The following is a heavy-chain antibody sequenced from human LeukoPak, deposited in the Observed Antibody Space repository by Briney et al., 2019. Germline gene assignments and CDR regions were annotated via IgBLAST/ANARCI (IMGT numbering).Heavy chain of an antibody. CDR3: ANSGYSYEE. Sequence: GRSLRLSCAASGFTFSSYGMHWVRRAPGKGLEWVAVIWYDGSNKYYADSVKGRFTISRDNSKNTLYLQMNSLRAEDTAVYYCANSGYSYEEWGQGTLVTVSS. CDR2: IWYDGSNK. CDR1: GFTFSSYG. J-gene: IGHJ4*02. V-gene: IGHV3-33*06. D-gene: IGHD5-18*01.